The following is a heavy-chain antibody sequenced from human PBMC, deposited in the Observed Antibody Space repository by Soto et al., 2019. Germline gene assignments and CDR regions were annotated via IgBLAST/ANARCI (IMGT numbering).Heavy chain of an antibody. CDR3: ARHSRNHYYDSSAYYPLGFDY. Sequence: LSLTCTVSGGSISSGDYYWSWIRQPPGKGLEWIGYIYYSGSTYYNPSLKSRVTISVDTSKNQFSLRLSSVTAADTAVYYCARHSRNHYYDSSAYYPLGFDYWGQGTLVTVSS. CDR1: GGSISSGDYY. D-gene: IGHD3-22*01. CDR2: IYYSGST. J-gene: IGHJ4*02. V-gene: IGHV4-30-4*01.